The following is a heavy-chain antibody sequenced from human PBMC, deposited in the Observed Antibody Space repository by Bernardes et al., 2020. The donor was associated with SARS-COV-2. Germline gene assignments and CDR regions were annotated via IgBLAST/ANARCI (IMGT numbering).Heavy chain of an antibody. J-gene: IGHJ4*02. CDR1: GFTFSSYW. Sequence: GGSLRLSCTASGFTFSSYWMHWVRQAPGKGLVWVSRISGDGRTTTYADSVKGRFTISRDNARNTLYLQMNGLRAEDTSLYYCARSAFISGRGYYIDYWPQGTLVTVSS. V-gene: IGHV3-74*01. D-gene: IGHD3-10*01. CDR2: ISGDGRTT. CDR3: ARSAFISGRGYYIDY.